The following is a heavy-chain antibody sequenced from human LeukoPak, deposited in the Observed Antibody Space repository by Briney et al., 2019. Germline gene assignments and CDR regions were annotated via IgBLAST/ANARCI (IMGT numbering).Heavy chain of an antibody. CDR1: GGSISSYY. CDR2: IYYSGRT. D-gene: IGHD2-15*01. V-gene: IGHV4-59*01. J-gene: IGHJ4*02. Sequence: SDTLSLTCTVSGGSISSYYWSWIRQPPGKGLEWIADIYYSGRTNYNPSLKSRVTISVDTSKNQFSLKLNSVTAADTAVYYCARDGRGIGFDYWGQGTLVTVSS. CDR3: ARDGRGIGFDY.